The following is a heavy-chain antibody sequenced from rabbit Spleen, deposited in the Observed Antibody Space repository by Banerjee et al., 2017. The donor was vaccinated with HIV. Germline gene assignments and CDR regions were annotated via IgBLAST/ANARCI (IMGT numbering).Heavy chain of an antibody. J-gene: IGHJ6*01. CDR3: ARDAGTSFSTYGMDL. Sequence: QEQLEESGGGLVQPEGSLTLTCTASGFSFSSSDYMCWVRQAPGKGLEWISCIAGGATGFTYSATWAKGRFTCSKTSSTTVTLQMTSLTAADTATYFCARDAGTSFSTYGMDLWGPGTLVTVS. D-gene: IGHD8-1*01. V-gene: IGHV1S45*01. CDR1: GFSFSSSDY. CDR2: IAGGATGFT.